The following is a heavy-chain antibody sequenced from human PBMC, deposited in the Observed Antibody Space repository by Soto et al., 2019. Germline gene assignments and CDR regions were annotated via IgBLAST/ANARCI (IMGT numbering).Heavy chain of an antibody. CDR3: ARDLLSWATEAVSSVY. D-gene: IGHD5-12*01. J-gene: IGHJ4*02. CDR1: GYSFSSYG. Sequence: QVRLVQSGTEMKRPGASVKVSCEASGYSFSSYGINWARQAPGQGLEWMGWISPYNGNTNYGQNFQGRVTMTTDTSTSTAYMELRSLTSDDTAVYYCARDLLSWATEAVSSVYWGQGALVTVSS. V-gene: IGHV1-18*04. CDR2: ISPYNGNT.